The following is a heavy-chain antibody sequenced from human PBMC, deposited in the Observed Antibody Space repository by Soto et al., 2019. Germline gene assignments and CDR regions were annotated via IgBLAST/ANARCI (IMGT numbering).Heavy chain of an antibody. Sequence: SETLSLTCAVSGGSISSSNWWSWVRQPPGKGLEWIGEIYHSGSTNYNPSLKSRVTISVDKSKNQFSLKLSSVTAADTAVYYCARADAYCGGDCYRYYYYYGMDVWGQGTTVTVSS. CDR3: ARADAYCGGDCYRYYYYYGMDV. CDR1: GGSISSSNW. V-gene: IGHV4-4*02. D-gene: IGHD2-21*02. CDR2: IYHSGST. J-gene: IGHJ6*02.